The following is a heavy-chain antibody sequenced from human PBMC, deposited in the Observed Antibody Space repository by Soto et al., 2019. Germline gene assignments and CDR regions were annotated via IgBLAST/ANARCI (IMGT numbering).Heavy chain of an antibody. D-gene: IGHD6-6*01. CDR1: GFTFSSYA. CDR2: ISYDGSNK. V-gene: IGHV3-30-3*01. Sequence: GGSLRLSCAASGFTFSSYAMHWVRQAPGKGLEWVAVISYDGSNKYYADSVKGRFTISRDNSKNTLYLQMNSLRAEDTAVYYCARDSSSSHLNGMDVWGQGTTVTVSS. J-gene: IGHJ6*02. CDR3: ARDSSSSHLNGMDV.